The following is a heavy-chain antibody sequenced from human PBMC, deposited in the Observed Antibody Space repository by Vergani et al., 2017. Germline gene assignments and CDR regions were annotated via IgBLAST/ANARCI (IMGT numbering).Heavy chain of an antibody. CDR1: GFTFSSYA. CDR2: ISYDGSNK. Sequence: QVQLVESGGGVVQPGRSLRLSCAASGFTFSSYAMHWVRQAPGKGLEWVAVISYDGSNKYYADSVKGRFTISRDNSKNTLYLQMNSLRAEDTAVYYCARVDSYYDFWSGYYTGLPDYWGQGTLVTVSS. D-gene: IGHD3-3*01. CDR3: ARVDSYYDFWSGYYTGLPDY. J-gene: IGHJ4*02. V-gene: IGHV3-30-3*01.